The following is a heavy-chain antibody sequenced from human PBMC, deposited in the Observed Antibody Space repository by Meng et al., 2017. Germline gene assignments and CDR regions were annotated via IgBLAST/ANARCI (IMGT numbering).Heavy chain of an antibody. D-gene: IGHD3-16*01. CDR1: GGSISSYY. J-gene: IGHJ6*02. V-gene: IGHV4-59*01. Sequence: SETLSLTCTVSGGSISSYYWSWIRQPPGKGREWIGYIYYSGSTNYNPSLKSRVTISVDTAKNQFSLKLSSVTAADTAVYYCARVYYDYVWGSYGYYGMDVWGQGTTVTVSS. CDR3: ARVYYDYVWGSYGYYGMDV. CDR2: IYYSGST.